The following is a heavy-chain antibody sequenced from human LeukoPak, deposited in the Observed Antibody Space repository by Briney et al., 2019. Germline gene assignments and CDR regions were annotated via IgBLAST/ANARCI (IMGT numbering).Heavy chain of an antibody. D-gene: IGHD6-19*01. CDR2: MNPNSGNT. V-gene: IGHV1-8*01. Sequence: GASVKVSCKASGYTFATYDINWVRQATGQGLEWMGWMNPNSGNTGYTQKFQGRVTMTRNTSISTAYMELSSLRSEDTAVYYCARGRGSGHKENWFDPWGQGTLVTVSS. J-gene: IGHJ5*02. CDR3: ARGRGSGHKENWFDP. CDR1: GYTFATYD.